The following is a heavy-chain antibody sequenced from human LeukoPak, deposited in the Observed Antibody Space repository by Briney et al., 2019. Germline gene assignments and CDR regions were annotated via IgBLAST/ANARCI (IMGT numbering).Heavy chain of an antibody. CDR3: ARELYYYDNGAYFDDTFDI. V-gene: IGHV1-18*01. J-gene: IGHJ3*02. CDR2: ISPYNGNT. Sequence: ASVKVSCKASGYSFTSYGISWVRQAHGQGLEWMGWISPYNGNTNYAQNLQGRVTMTTDTSTSTAYMDLWSLRSDDTAVYYCARELYYYDNGAYFDDTFDIWGQGTMVTVSS. D-gene: IGHD3-22*01. CDR1: GYSFTSYG.